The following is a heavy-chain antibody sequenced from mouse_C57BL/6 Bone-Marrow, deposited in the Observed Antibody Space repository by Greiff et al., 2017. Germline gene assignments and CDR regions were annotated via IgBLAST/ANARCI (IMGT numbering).Heavy chain of an antibody. Sequence: QVQLQQSGAELARPGASVKLSCKASGYTFTSYGISWVKQRTGQGLEWIGGIYPRSGNTYYNEKFKGKDTLTADKSSSTAYMELRSLTAEDSAVXLCASPRDYWGQGTSVTVSS. CDR2: IYPRSGNT. CDR3: ASPRDY. CDR1: GYTFTSYG. V-gene: IGHV1-81*01. J-gene: IGHJ4*01.